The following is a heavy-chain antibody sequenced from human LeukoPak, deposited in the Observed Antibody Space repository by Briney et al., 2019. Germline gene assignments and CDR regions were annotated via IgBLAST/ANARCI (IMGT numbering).Heavy chain of an antibody. CDR1: GFTFSSYW. V-gene: IGHV3-7*01. D-gene: IGHD3-22*01. CDR2: IKQDGSEK. CDR3: ARENYYDSSGYFDY. Sequence: GGSLRLSCAASGFTFSSYWMSWVRQAPGKGLEWVANIKQDGSEKYYVDSVKGRFTISRDNAKNSLYLQMNSLRAEDTAVYYCARENYYDSSGYFDYWGQGTLVTASS. J-gene: IGHJ4*02.